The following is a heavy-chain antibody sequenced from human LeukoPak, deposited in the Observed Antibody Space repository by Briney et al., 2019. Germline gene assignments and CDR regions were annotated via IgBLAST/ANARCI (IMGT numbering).Heavy chain of an antibody. CDR2: IDPSDSYT. CDR3: ASRATVPPYNWFDP. Sequence: GESLKISCKGSGYSFTNYWIGWVRQMPGKGLEWMGRIDPSDSYTNYSPSFQGHVAISADKSTSTAYLQWSSLKASDTAMYYCASRATVPPYNWFDPWGQGTLVTVSS. D-gene: IGHD4-17*01. J-gene: IGHJ5*02. V-gene: IGHV5-10-1*01. CDR1: GYSFTNYW.